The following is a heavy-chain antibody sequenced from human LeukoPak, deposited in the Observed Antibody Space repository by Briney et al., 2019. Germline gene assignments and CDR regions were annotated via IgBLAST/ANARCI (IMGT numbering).Heavy chain of an antibody. CDR3: ARVRYDYVWEDY. D-gene: IGHD3-16*01. CDR2: TSAYNGNT. Sequence: ASVKVSCKASGYTFTSYGISWVRQAPGQGLEWMGWTSAYNGNTNYAQKLQGRVTMTTDTSTSTAYMELRSPRSDDTAVYYCARVRYDYVWEDYWGQGTLVTVSS. CDR1: GYTFTSYG. V-gene: IGHV1-18*01. J-gene: IGHJ4*02.